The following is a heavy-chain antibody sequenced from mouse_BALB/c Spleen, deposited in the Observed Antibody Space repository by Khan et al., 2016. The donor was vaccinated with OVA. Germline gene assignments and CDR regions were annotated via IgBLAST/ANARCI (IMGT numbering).Heavy chain of an antibody. D-gene: IGHD2-4*01. CDR3: ARNYDYDEGLAY. V-gene: IGHV2-2*02. J-gene: IGHJ3*01. CDR1: GFSLTNYG. Sequence: QVQLQQSGPGLVQPSQSLSITYTVSGFSLTNYGVHWVRQSPGKGLEWLGLIWSGGSTDYNAAFISRLSISKDNSKSQVFFKMNSLQANDTAIYYCARNYDYDEGLAYWGQGTLVTVSA. CDR2: IWSGGST.